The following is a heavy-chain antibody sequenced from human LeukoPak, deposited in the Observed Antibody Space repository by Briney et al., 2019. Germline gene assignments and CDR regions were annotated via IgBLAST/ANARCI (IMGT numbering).Heavy chain of an antibody. Sequence: SETLSLTCTVSGGSISSHYWSWIRQPPGKGLEWIGYIYYSGSTNYNPSLKSRVTISVDTSKNQFSLKLSFVTAADTAVYYCARDALNNWFDPWGQGTLVTVSS. CDR2: IYYSGST. CDR3: ARDALNNWFDP. J-gene: IGHJ5*02. CDR1: GGSISSHY. V-gene: IGHV4-59*11.